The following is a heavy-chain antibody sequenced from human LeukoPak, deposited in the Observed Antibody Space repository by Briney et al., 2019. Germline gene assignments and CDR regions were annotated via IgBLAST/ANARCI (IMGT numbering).Heavy chain of an antibody. CDR1: GFTFSTYS. Sequence: GSLRLSCAASGFTFSTYSMNWVRQAPGKGLEWVSSISSGSGYIYYADSVKGRFTISRDNAKNSLYLQMNSLRAEDTAVYYCARDSGSYYAFDYWGQGTLVTVSP. V-gene: IGHV3-21*01. D-gene: IGHD1-26*01. CDR2: ISSGSGYI. CDR3: ARDSGSYYAFDY. J-gene: IGHJ4*02.